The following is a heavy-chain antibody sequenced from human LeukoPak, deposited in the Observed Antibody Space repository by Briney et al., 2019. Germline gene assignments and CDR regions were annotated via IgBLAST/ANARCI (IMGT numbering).Heavy chain of an antibody. J-gene: IGHJ5*02. CDR3: ARDVLRGSRNGGGHWFDP. D-gene: IGHD2-15*01. Sequence: SETLSLTCTVPGGSISSYYWSWIRQPPGKGLEWIGYIYYSGSTNYNPSLKSRVTISVDTSKNQFSLKLSSVTAADTAVYYCARDVLRGSRNGGGHWFDPWGQGTLVTVSS. V-gene: IGHV4-59*01. CDR1: GGSISSYY. CDR2: IYYSGST.